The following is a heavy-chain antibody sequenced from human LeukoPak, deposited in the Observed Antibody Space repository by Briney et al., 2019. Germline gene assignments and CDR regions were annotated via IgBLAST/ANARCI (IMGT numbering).Heavy chain of an antibody. CDR1: GGTFSSYA. V-gene: IGHV1-69*05. Sequence: SVKVSCKASGGTFSSYAISWVRQAPGQGLEWMGGIIPIFGTANYAQRFQGRVTITTDESTSTAYMELSSLRSEDTAVYYCASNYYGSGSLHYWGQGTLVTVSS. CDR3: ASNYYGSGSLHY. J-gene: IGHJ4*02. D-gene: IGHD3-10*01. CDR2: IIPIFGTA.